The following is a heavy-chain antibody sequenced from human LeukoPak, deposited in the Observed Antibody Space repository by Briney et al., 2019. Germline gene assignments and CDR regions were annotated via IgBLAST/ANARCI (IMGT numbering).Heavy chain of an antibody. CDR2: IYYSGST. CDR1: GGSISSSSYY. J-gene: IGHJ4*02. CDR3: ARTIDRRYSYGYYFDY. D-gene: IGHD5-18*01. V-gene: IGHV4-61*05. Sequence: SETLSLTCTVSGGSISSSSYYWGWIRQPPGKGLGWIGYIYYSGSTNYNPSLKSRVTISVDTSKNQFSLKLSSVTAADTAVYYCARTIDRRYSYGYYFDYWGQGTLVTVSS.